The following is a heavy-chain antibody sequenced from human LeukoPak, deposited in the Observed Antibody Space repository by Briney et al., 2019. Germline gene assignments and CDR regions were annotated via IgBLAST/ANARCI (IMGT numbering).Heavy chain of an antibody. CDR3: ARGSFGVLRFLEWSGTLDY. D-gene: IGHD3-3*01. Sequence: ASVKVSCKASGYTFTSYGISWVRQAPGQGLEWMGWISAYNGNTSYAQKLQGRVTMTTDTSTSTAYMELRSLRSDDTAVYYCARGSFGVLRFLEWSGTLDYWGQGTLVTVSS. V-gene: IGHV1-18*01. J-gene: IGHJ4*02. CDR1: GYTFTSYG. CDR2: ISAYNGNT.